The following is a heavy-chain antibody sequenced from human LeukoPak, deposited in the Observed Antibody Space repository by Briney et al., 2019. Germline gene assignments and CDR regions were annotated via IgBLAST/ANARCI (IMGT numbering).Heavy chain of an antibody. V-gene: IGHV3-21*01. Sequence: GGSLRLSCAASGFTFSSYSMNWVRQAPGKGLEWVSSISSSSSYIYYADSVKGRFTISRDNAKNSLYLQMNSLRVEDTAVYYCALRGGMVRGVKWFDPWGQGTLVTVSS. D-gene: IGHD3-10*01. CDR1: GFTFSSYS. CDR2: ISSSSSYI. J-gene: IGHJ5*02. CDR3: ALRGGMVRGVKWFDP.